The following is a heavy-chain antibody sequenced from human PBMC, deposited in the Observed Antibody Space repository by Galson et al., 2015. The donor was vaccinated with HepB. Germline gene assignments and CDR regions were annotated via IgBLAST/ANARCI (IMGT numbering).Heavy chain of an antibody. CDR3: VKDYTDYSSGPNDAFDI. CDR1: GFTFSSYA. J-gene: IGHJ3*02. Sequence: SLRLSCAASGFTFSSYAMHWVRQAPGKGLEYVSAISSNRGSTYYADSVKGRFTISRDNSKNTLYLQMSSLRAEDTAVYYCVKDYTDYSSGPNDAFDIWGQGTMVTVSS. D-gene: IGHD6-19*01. V-gene: IGHV3-64D*06. CDR2: ISSNRGST.